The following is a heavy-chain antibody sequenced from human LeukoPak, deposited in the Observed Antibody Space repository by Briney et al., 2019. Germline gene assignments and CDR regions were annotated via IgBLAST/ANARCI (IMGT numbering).Heavy chain of an antibody. CDR2: ISYDGSNK. J-gene: IGHJ1*01. Sequence: GSLRLSCAASGFTFSSYGMHWVRQAPGKGLEWVAVISYDGSNKYYADSVKGRFTISRDNSKNTLYLQMNSLRAEDTAVYYCAKAPPGTQYFQHWGQGTLVTVSS. V-gene: IGHV3-30*18. CDR3: AKAPPGTQYFQH. D-gene: IGHD6-13*01. CDR1: GFTFSSYG.